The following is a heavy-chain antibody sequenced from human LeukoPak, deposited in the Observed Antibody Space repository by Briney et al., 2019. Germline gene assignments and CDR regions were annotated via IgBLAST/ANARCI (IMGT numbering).Heavy chain of an antibody. J-gene: IGHJ4*02. CDR1: GFTFRSYW. V-gene: IGHV3-74*01. CDR3: ARGRGYYGDFDY. D-gene: IGHD3-10*01. Sequence: PGGSLRLSCAASGFTFRSYWMHWVRQAPGKGLVWVSRINSDGSGTRYADSVKGRFTISRDNAKSTLYLQMNSLRAEDTAVYYCARGRGYYGDFDYWGQGILVTISS. CDR2: INSDGSGT.